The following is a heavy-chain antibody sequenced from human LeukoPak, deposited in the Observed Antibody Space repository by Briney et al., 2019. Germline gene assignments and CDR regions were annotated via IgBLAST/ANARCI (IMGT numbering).Heavy chain of an antibody. CDR2: IYTSGST. J-gene: IGHJ4*02. Sequence: SETLSLTCTVSGGSISSYYWSWIRQPAGKGLEWIGRIYTSGSTNYNPSLKSRVTMSVDTSKNQFSLKLSSVTAADTAVYYCARSFLQLWDEFYFDYWGQGTLVTVSS. CDR3: ARSFLQLWDEFYFDY. CDR1: GGSISSYY. D-gene: IGHD5-18*01. V-gene: IGHV4-4*07.